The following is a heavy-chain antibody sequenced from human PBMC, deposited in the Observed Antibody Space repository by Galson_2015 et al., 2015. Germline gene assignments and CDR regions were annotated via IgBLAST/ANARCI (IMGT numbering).Heavy chain of an antibody. D-gene: IGHD3-22*01. Sequence: SLRLSCAASGFTVSSNYMSWVRQAPGKGLEWASVIYSGGSTYYADSVKGRFTISRDNSKNTLYLQMNSLRAEDTAVYYCATQVDKPYYYYGMDVWGQGTTVTVSS. CDR3: ATQVDKPYYYYGMDV. V-gene: IGHV3-53*01. CDR1: GFTVSSNY. J-gene: IGHJ6*02. CDR2: IYSGGST.